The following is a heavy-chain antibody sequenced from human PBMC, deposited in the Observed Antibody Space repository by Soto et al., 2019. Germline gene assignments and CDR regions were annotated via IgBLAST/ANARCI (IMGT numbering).Heavy chain of an antibody. CDR1: GGSLSRSNW. D-gene: IGHD3-10*01. V-gene: IGHV4-4*02. CDR3: ARGSQPYGSGSNYRAGDNWFDP. J-gene: IGHJ5*02. CDR2: IYHSGST. Sequence: SETLSLTCAVSGGSLSRSNWWSWVRQPPGKGLEWIGEIYHSGSTNYNPSLKSRVTISVDKSKNQFSLKLSSVTAADTAVYYCARGSQPYGSGSNYRAGDNWFDPWGQGTLVTVSS.